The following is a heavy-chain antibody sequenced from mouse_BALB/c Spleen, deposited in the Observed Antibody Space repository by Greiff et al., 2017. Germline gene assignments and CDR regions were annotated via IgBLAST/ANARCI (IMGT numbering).Heavy chain of an antibody. Sequence: QVQLQQSGAELAKPGASVKMSCKASGYTFTSYWMHWVKQRPGQGLEWIGYINPSTGYTEYNQKFKDKATLTADKSSSTAYMQLSSLTSEDSAVYYCASVTRGFADWGQGTLVTVSA. CDR2: INPSTGYT. CDR1: GYTFTSYW. J-gene: IGHJ3*01. CDR3: ASVTRGFAD. D-gene: IGHD2-12*01. V-gene: IGHV1-7*01.